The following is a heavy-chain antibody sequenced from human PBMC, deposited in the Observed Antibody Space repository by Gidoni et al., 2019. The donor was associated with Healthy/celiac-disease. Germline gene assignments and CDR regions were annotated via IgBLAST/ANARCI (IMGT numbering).Heavy chain of an antibody. V-gene: IGHV3-33*01. CDR3: AREPQDYGDDDAFDI. J-gene: IGHJ3*02. CDR2: IWYDGSNK. CDR1: GFTFSSYG. Sequence: QVQLVESGGGVVQPGRSLRLSCAASGFTFSSYGMHWVRQAPGKGLAWVAVIWYDGSNKYYADSVKGRFTISRDNSKNTLYLQMNSLRAEDTAVYYCAREPQDYGDDDAFDIWGQGTMVTVSS. D-gene: IGHD4-17*01.